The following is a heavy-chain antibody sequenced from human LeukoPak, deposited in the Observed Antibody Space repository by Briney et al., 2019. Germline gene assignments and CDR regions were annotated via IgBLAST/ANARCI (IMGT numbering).Heavy chain of an antibody. D-gene: IGHD3-22*01. CDR3: ARDWEYYYDSSGYFDL. Sequence: GASVTVSCKASGGTFSSYAISWVRQAPGQGLEWMGRIIPILGIANYAQKFQGRVTITADKSTSTAYMELSSLRSEDTAVYYCARDWEYYYDSSGYFDLWGRGTLVTVSS. CDR2: IIPILGIA. J-gene: IGHJ2*01. CDR1: GGTFSSYA. V-gene: IGHV1-69*04.